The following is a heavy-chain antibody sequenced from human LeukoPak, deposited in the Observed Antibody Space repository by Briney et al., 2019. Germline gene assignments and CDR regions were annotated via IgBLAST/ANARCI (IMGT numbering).Heavy chain of an antibody. Sequence: GGSLRVSCAASGFTFSSYSMNWVRQAPGKGLEWVSSISSSSTYIYYADSVKGRFTISRDNAKNSLYLLMNSLRAEDTAVYYCARAPYSYGEITAFDIWGQGTMVTVSS. CDR1: GFTFSSYS. J-gene: IGHJ3*02. CDR3: ARAPYSYGEITAFDI. CDR2: ISSSSTYI. D-gene: IGHD5-18*01. V-gene: IGHV3-21*01.